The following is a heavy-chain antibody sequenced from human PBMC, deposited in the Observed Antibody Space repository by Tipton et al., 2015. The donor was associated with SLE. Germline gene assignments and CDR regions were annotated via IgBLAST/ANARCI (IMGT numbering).Heavy chain of an antibody. CDR2: IYTSGST. CDR1: GGSISSGSYY. V-gene: IGHV4-61*09. D-gene: IGHD6-19*01. J-gene: IGHJ2*01. Sequence: TLSLTCTVSGGSISSGSYYWSWIRQPAGKGLEWIGYIYTSGSTNYNPSLKSRVTISVDTSKNQFSLKLSSVTAADTAVYYCARSGGGQWLVGDWYFDLWGRGTLVTVSS. CDR3: ARSGGGQWLVGDWYFDL.